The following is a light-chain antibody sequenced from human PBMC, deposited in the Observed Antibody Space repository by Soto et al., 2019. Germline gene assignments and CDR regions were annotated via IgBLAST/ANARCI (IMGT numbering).Light chain of an antibody. CDR1: QSVSSN. CDR3: QQYNNWPRT. Sequence: EIGMTQSPAPLSVSPGERATLSCRASQSVSSNLAWYQQKPGQAPRLLMYGASTRATGIPARFSGSGSGTEFTLTISSLQSEDLAVYYCQQYNNWPRTFGQGTKVEIK. V-gene: IGKV3-15*01. J-gene: IGKJ1*01. CDR2: GAS.